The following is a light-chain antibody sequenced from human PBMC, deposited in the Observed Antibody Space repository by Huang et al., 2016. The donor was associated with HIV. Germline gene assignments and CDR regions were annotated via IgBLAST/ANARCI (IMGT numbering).Light chain of an antibody. V-gene: IGKV1-27*01. Sequence: MTQSPPSLSASIGDRVTLTCRASRDISNFLAWYQQKPGKPPRLLIYAASILHSGVPARFSGGGSGTNFTLTVSSLQPEDVANYYCQKYDSAPRTFGQGTKLE. CDR1: RDISNF. J-gene: IGKJ1*01. CDR2: AAS. CDR3: QKYDSAPRT.